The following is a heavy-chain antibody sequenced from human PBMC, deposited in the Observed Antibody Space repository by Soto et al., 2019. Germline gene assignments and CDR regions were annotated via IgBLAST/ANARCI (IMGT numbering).Heavy chain of an antibody. CDR1: GFTFDDFA. CDR3: AKDRRAMTWSFDL. Sequence: EVQLVDPGGGLGQPGTSLRLSCAASGFTFDDFAMHWVRQAPGKGLEWVAGINWNSRSIDYADSVKGRFIISRDNAKKSISLQLNNLSTEDTSFYSCAKDRRAMTWSFDLWGRGTLVVVSS. V-gene: IGHV3-9*01. J-gene: IGHJ2*01. CDR2: INWNSRSI.